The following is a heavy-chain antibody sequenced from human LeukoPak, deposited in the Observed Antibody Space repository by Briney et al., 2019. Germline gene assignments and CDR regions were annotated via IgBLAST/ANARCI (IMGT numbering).Heavy chain of an antibody. CDR1: GYTFTGYY. CDR2: INPNSSGT. V-gene: IGHV1-2*02. D-gene: IGHD3-9*01. Sequence: EASVKVSCKASGYTFTGYYMHWVRQPPGQGLEWMGWINPNSSGTNHAQKFQGRVTMTRDMSISTAYMELSRLRPDDTAVYYCARGRPPYSRYFDWLGDHWGQGTLVTVSS. CDR3: ARGRPPYSRYFDWLGDH. J-gene: IGHJ4*02.